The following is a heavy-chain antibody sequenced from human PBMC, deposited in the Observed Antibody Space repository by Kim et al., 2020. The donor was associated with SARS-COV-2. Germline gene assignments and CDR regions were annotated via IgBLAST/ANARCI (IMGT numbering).Heavy chain of an antibody. Sequence: SGEGRFTIARDNSKNTMFLQMNSERDEDTAVYYCARIRAYGWGTYQSIDYWGQGTLGTVSS. V-gene: IGHV3-30*07. J-gene: IGHJ4*02. CDR3: ARIRAYGWGTYQSIDY. D-gene: IGHD3-10*01.